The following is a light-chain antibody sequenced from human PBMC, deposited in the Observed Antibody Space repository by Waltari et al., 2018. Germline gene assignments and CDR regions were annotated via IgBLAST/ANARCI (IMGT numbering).Light chain of an antibody. J-gene: IGLJ2*01. CDR1: YSNVGSYDL. CDR3: CSYASSSPRLI. V-gene: IGLV2-23*02. Sequence: QSALTQPASVSGSLGQSISISCSATYSNVGSYDLVSWYHQRPGEAPHPLRYEVLKRPSGISNRFSGSKSGNAASLTISALQPEDEGTYYCCSYASSSPRLIFGGGTELSVL. CDR2: EVL.